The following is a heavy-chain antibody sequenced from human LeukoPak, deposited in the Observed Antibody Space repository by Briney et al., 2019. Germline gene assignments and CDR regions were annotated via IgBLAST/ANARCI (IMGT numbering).Heavy chain of an antibody. CDR1: GVSISSYH. J-gene: IGHJ6*02. D-gene: IGHD2-15*01. CDR3: ARLRPGGSNDYGLDV. Sequence: PSETLSLTCTVSGVSISSYHWSWIRQPPGKGLDWIGYISYSGSTNYNPSLKSRVTISVDTSKNQFSLKLSSVTAADTAVYYWARLRPGGSNDYGLDVWGQGTTVTVSS. CDR2: ISYSGST. V-gene: IGHV4-59*01.